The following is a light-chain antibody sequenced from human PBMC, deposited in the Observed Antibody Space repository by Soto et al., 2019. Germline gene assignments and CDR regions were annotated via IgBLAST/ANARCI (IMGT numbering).Light chain of an antibody. CDR3: AAWDDSLSVRYV. CDR2: RNN. J-gene: IGLJ1*01. CDR1: SSNNGSNY. Sequence: QSVLTQPPSASGTPGQRVTISCSGSSSNNGSNYVYWYQQLPGTAPKLLIYRNNQRPSGVPDRFSGSKSGTSASLAISGLRSEDEADYYCAAWDDSLSVRYVFGTGTKVTVL. V-gene: IGLV1-47*01.